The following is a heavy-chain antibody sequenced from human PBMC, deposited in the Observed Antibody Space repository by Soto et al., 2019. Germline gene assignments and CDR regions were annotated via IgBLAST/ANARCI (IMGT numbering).Heavy chain of an antibody. CDR2: IIPIFGTA. CDR3: ARDRGYSGYDFDY. V-gene: IGHV1-69*06. D-gene: IGHD5-12*01. J-gene: IGHJ4*02. CDR1: GGTFSSYA. Sequence: ASVNVSCKASGGTFSSYAINWVRQAPGQGLEWMGGIIPIFGTANYAQKFQGRVTITADKSTSTAYMELSSLRSEDTAVYYCARDRGYSGYDFDYWGQGTLVTVSS.